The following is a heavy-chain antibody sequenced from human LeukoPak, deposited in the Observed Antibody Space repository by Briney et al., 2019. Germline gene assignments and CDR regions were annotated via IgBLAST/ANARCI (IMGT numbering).Heavy chain of an antibody. CDR3: AREFYRPNTDY. CDR2: INPSGGST. J-gene: IGHJ4*02. Sequence: ASVKVSFKASGGTFSSYAISWVRQAPGQGLEWMGIINPSGGSTSYAQKFQGRVTMTRDTSTSTVYMELSSLRSEDTAVYYCAREFYRPNTDYWGQGTLVTVSS. V-gene: IGHV1-46*01. CDR1: GGTFSSYA. D-gene: IGHD1/OR15-1a*01.